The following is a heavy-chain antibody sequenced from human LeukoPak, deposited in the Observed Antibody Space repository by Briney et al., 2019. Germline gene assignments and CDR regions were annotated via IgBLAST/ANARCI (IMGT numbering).Heavy chain of an antibody. CDR3: ARVSWGYGSGSYRDWFDP. V-gene: IGHV4-59*01. CDR2: IYYSGST. Sequence: SETLSLTCTVSGGSISSYYWSWIRQPPGKGLEWIGYIYYSGSTNYNPSLKSRVTISVDTSKNQFSLKLSSVTAADTAVYYCARVSWGYGSGSYRDWFDPWGQGTLVTFSS. D-gene: IGHD3-10*01. J-gene: IGHJ5*02. CDR1: GGSISSYY.